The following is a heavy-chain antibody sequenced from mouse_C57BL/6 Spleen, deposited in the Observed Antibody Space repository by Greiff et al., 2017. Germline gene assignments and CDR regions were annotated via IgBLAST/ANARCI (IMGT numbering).Heavy chain of an antibody. CDR3: TRGTTVVARAMDY. CDR2: IDPETGGT. V-gene: IGHV1-15*01. D-gene: IGHD1-1*01. CDR1: GYTFTDYE. Sequence: QVQLKESGAELVRPGASVTLSCKASGYTFTDYEMHWVKQTPVHGLEWIGAIDPETGGTAYNQKFKGKAILTADKSSSTAYMELRSLTSEDSAVYYCTRGTTVVARAMDYWGQGTSVTVSS. J-gene: IGHJ4*01.